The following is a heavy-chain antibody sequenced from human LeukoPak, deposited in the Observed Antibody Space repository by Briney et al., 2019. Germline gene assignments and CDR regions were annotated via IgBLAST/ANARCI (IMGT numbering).Heavy chain of an antibody. CDR2: IIPILGIA. D-gene: IGHD6-6*01. Sequence: GASVKVSCKASGGTFSSYAISWVRQAPGQGLEWMGRIIPILGIANYAQKFQGRVTITADKSTSTAYMELSSLRSEDTAVYYCARSAAPQYYYYGMDVWGQGTTVTVSS. V-gene: IGHV1-69*04. CDR3: ARSAAPQYYYYGMDV. CDR1: GGTFSSYA. J-gene: IGHJ6*02.